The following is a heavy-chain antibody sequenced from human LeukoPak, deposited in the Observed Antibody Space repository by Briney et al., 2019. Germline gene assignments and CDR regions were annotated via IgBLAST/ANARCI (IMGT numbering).Heavy chain of an antibody. CDR1: GYTFTRYG. D-gene: IGHD3-3*01. J-gene: IGHJ4*02. Sequence: ASVKVSCKASGYTFTRYGITWVRPAPGEGLEWMGWISTYNDNTNYAQKLQGRVTMTTDTSTSTAYMELRSLRSDETAVYYCAGHYIRTIFGVVLYYFDCWGQGTLVTVSS. V-gene: IGHV1-18*01. CDR2: ISTYNDNT. CDR3: AGHYIRTIFGVVLYYFDC.